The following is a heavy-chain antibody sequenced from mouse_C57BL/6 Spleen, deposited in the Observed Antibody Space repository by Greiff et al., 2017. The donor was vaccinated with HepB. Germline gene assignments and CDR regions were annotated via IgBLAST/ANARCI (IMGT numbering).Heavy chain of an antibody. CDR3: ARYHSSGYVAY. V-gene: IGHV7-3*01. Sequence: EVQVVESGGGLVQPGGSLSLSCAASGFTFTDYYMSWVRQPPGKALEWLGFIRNKANGYTTEYSASVKGRFTISRDNSQSILYLQMNALRAEDSATYYCARYHSSGYVAYWGQGTLVTVSA. CDR1: GFTFTDYY. CDR2: IRNKANGYTT. J-gene: IGHJ3*01. D-gene: IGHD3-2*02.